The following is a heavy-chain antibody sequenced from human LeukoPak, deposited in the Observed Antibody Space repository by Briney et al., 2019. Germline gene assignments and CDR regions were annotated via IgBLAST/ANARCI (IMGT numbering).Heavy chain of an antibody. CDR3: AVPLSSGYYNAFDI. D-gene: IGHD3-22*01. J-gene: IGHJ3*02. V-gene: IGHV3-7*01. Sequence: GSLRLSCAASGFTFSSYWMSWVRQAPGKGLEWVANIKQDGSEKYYVDSVKGRFTISRDNAKNSLYLQMNSLRAEDTAVYYCAVPLSSGYYNAFDIWGQGTMVTVSS. CDR1: GFTFSSYW. CDR2: IKQDGSEK.